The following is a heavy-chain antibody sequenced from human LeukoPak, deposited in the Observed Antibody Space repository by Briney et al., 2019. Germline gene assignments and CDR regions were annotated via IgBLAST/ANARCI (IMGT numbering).Heavy chain of an antibody. Sequence: PGGSLRLSCVGSGFNLRGYGMNWVRQAPGKGLQWVSAISDSGGSTYYADSVKGRFTISRDNSKNTLYLQMNSLRAEDTAVYYCARDNPQQYQPSYYYYYGMDVWGQGTTVTVSS. V-gene: IGHV3-66*01. CDR2: SDSGGST. J-gene: IGHJ6*02. CDR1: GFNLRGYG. D-gene: IGHD2-2*01. CDR3: ARDNPQQYQPSYYYYYGMDV.